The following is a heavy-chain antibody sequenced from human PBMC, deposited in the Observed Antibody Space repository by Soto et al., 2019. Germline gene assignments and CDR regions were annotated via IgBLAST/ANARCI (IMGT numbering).Heavy chain of an antibody. CDR1: GVSLSTSGVG. Sequence: QITLKESGPTLVKPTQTLTLTCTFSGVSLSTSGVGVGWIRQPPGKALEWLALIYWNDDKRYSPSLKSRLTITKDTAKIQVVLTMTNMDAVDTATYYCAHGDCGGDCYPYYFDYWGQGTLVTVSS. CDR2: IYWNDDK. V-gene: IGHV2-5*01. J-gene: IGHJ4*02. CDR3: AHGDCGGDCYPYYFDY. D-gene: IGHD2-21*02.